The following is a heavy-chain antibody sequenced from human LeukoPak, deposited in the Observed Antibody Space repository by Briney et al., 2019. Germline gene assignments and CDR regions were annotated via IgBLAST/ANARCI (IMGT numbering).Heavy chain of an antibody. CDR3: ARGGGAAAGIRTYYYYYMDV. J-gene: IGHJ6*03. Sequence: SETLSLTCTVSGGSISSSSYYWGWIRQPPGKGLEWIGSIYYSGSTYYNPSLKGRVTISVDTSKNQFSLKLSSVTAADTAVYYCARGGGAAAGIRTYYYYYMDVWGKGTTVTVSS. CDR2: IYYSGST. V-gene: IGHV4-39*07. D-gene: IGHD6-13*01. CDR1: GGSISSSSYY.